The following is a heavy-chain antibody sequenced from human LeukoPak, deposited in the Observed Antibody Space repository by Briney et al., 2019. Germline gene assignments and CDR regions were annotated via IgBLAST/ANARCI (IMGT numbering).Heavy chain of an antibody. Sequence: SETLSLTCAVYGGSFSGYYWSWIRQPPGKRLEWIGEINHSGSTNYNPSLKSRVTISVYTSKNQFSLKLSSVTAADTAVYYCARTPLRGYYYYYGMDVWGQGTTVTVSS. CDR1: GGSFSGYY. J-gene: IGHJ6*02. V-gene: IGHV4-34*01. CDR2: INHSGST. D-gene: IGHD3-10*01. CDR3: ARTPLRGYYYYYGMDV.